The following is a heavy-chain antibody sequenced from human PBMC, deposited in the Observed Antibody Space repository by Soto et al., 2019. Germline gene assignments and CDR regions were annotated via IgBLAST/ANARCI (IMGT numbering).Heavy chain of an antibody. J-gene: IGHJ4*02. D-gene: IGHD6-13*01. CDR3: ARRPLGYFDY. CDR2: FWSTGAT. Sequence: SETLSLTCTVSGGSIRSGTYSWDWLRQSPGKGLEWIGCFWSTGATYYNPSLKGRLTISLDTSKNQFSLNLNFVTAADTAVYFCARRPLGYFDYWGRGTQVTV. V-gene: IGHV4-39*01. CDR1: GGSIRSGTYS.